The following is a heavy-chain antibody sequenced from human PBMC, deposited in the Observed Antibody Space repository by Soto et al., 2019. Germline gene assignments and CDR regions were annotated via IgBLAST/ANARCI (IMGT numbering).Heavy chain of an antibody. Sequence: GASVKVSCKASGYTFISNYVYWVRQAPGQGLEWMGIINPRGASTSYAQKFQGRVTMTSDTSTSTVYMDLSSLTSDDTAVYYCARSIAARRFDYWGQGTLVTVSS. J-gene: IGHJ4*02. CDR2: INPRGAST. D-gene: IGHD6-6*01. CDR1: GYTFISNY. CDR3: ARSIAARRFDY. V-gene: IGHV1-46*01.